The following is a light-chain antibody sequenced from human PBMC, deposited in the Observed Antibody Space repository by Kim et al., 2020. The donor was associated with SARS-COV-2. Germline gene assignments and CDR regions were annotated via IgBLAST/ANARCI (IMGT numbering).Light chain of an antibody. J-gene: IGKJ5*01. CDR2: AAS. Sequence: SASVGDRVTITCRASQDISSYLAWYQHKPGKAPKLLIYAASTLHSGVPSRFSGSGSGTDFTLTISSLQPEDFATYYCQQLNTYPTTFGQGTRLEIK. V-gene: IGKV1-9*01. CDR1: QDISSY. CDR3: QQLNTYPTT.